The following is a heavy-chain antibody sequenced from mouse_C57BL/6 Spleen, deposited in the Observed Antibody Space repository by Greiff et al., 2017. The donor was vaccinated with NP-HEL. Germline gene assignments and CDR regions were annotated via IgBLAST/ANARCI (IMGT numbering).Heavy chain of an antibody. CDR1: GYTFTSYW. J-gene: IGHJ2*01. D-gene: IGHD1-1*01. CDR2: IDPSDSYT. Sequence: VQLQQSGAELVMPGASVKLSCKASGYTFTSYWMHWVKQRPGQGLEWIGEIDPSDSYTNYNQKFKGKSTLTVDKSSSTAYMQLSSLTSEDSAVYYGARMTTTVVVDYWGQGTTLTVSS. V-gene: IGHV1-69*01. CDR3: ARMTTTVVVDY.